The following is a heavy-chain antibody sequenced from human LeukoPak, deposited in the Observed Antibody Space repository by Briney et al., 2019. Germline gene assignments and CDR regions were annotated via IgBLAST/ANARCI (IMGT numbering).Heavy chain of an antibody. Sequence: GGSLRLSCAASGFTFSSYRMNWVRQAPGKGLEWVSYISSSSTIYYADSVKGRFTISRDNAKNSLYLQMNSLRAEDTAVYYCARPGGGVDYWGQGTLVTVSS. D-gene: IGHD3-16*01. J-gene: IGHJ4*02. V-gene: IGHV3-48*01. CDR2: ISSSSTI. CDR1: GFTFSSYR. CDR3: ARPGGGVDY.